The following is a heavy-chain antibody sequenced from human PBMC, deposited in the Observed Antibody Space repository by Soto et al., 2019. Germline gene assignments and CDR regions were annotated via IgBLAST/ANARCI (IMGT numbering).Heavy chain of an antibody. D-gene: IGHD6-6*01. CDR2: ISSSSSYI. J-gene: IGHJ6*02. CDR1: GFTFSSYS. CDR3: ARDTRVIAARPYYYYGMDV. V-gene: IGHV3-21*01. Sequence: PGESLKISCAASGFTFSSYSMNWVRQAPGKGLEWVSSISSSSSYIYYADSVKGRFTISRDNAKNSLYLQMNSLRAEDTAVYYCARDTRVIAARPYYYYGMDVWGQGTTVTVSS.